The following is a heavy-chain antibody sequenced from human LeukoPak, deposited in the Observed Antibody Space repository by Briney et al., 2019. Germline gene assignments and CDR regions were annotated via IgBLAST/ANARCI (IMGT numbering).Heavy chain of an antibody. CDR3: ARRGPAYSSSWSALDY. V-gene: IGHV3-7*01. J-gene: IGHJ4*02. Sequence: GGSLRLSCAASGFTFSSYWMSWVRQAPGKGLEWVANIKQDGSEKYYVDSVKGRFTISRDNAQNSLYLQMNSLRAEDTAVYYCARRGPAYSSSWSALDYWGQGTLVTVSS. CDR1: GFTFSSYW. D-gene: IGHD6-13*01. CDR2: IKQDGSEK.